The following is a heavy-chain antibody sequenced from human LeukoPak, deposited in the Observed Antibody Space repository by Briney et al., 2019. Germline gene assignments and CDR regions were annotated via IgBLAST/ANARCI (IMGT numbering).Heavy chain of an antibody. Sequence: GGSLRLSCAASGFTFSSYSMNWVRQAPGKGLEWVSYISSSSSTIYYADSVKGRFTISRDNAKNSLYLQMNSLRAEDTAVYYCARTNRYCSSTSCNDAFDIWGQGTMVTVSS. CDR3: ARTNRYCSSTSCNDAFDI. CDR1: GFTFSSYS. J-gene: IGHJ3*02. CDR2: ISSSSSTI. D-gene: IGHD2-2*01. V-gene: IGHV3-48*04.